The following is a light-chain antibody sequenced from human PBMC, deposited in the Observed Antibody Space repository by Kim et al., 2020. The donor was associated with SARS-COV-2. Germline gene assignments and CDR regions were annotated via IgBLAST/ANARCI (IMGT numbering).Light chain of an antibody. CDR1: NSDVGGYNF. CDR3: SSYAARNSVI. Sequence: QSALTQPPSASGSPGQSVTISCTGTNSDVGGYNFVSWYQQHPGKAPKLIIYGVTKRPSGVPDRFSGSKSGNTASLTVSGLQPDDEADYHCSSYAARNSVIFGGGTQLTVL. V-gene: IGLV2-8*01. CDR2: GVT. J-gene: IGLJ2*01.